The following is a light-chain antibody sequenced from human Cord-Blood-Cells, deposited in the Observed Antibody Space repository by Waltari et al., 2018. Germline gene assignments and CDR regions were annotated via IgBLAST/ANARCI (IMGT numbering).Light chain of an antibody. CDR1: SSDVGGYNY. CDR2: DVS. CDR3: SSYTSSSNYWV. V-gene: IGLV2-14*01. Sequence: QSALTQPASVSGSPGPSITISCTGTSSDVGGYNYVSWYQQHPGKAPKLMIYDVSNRPSGVSNRFSGSKAGNTASLTISGLQAEDEADYYCSSYTSSSNYWVFGGGTKLTVL. J-gene: IGLJ3*02.